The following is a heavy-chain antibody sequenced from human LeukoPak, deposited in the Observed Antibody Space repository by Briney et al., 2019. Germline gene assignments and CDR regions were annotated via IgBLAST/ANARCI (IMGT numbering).Heavy chain of an antibody. Sequence: GGSLRLSCAASGFTFSDYYMSWIRQAPGKGLEWVSYISGDGNAKHYTDSVKGRFTISRDNAKNALYLQMNSLRAEDTAVYFCARDYVYAFDYWGQGTLVTVSS. J-gene: IGHJ4*02. V-gene: IGHV3-11*04. CDR2: ISGDGNAK. D-gene: IGHD2/OR15-2a*01. CDR3: ARDYVYAFDY. CDR1: GFTFSDYY.